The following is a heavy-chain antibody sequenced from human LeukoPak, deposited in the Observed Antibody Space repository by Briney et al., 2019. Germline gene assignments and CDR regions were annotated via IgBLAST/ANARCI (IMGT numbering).Heavy chain of an antibody. CDR1: GGTFGSYA. J-gene: IGHJ4*02. CDR2: IIPIFGTA. V-gene: IGHV1-69*13. D-gene: IGHD6-13*01. CDR3: ASDSSSWYNVRDY. Sequence: SVKVSCKASGGTFGSYAISWVRQAPGQGLEWMGGIIPIFGTANYAQKYQGRVTITADESTSTAYMELSSLRSEDTAVYYCASDSSSWYNVRDYWGQGTLVTVSS.